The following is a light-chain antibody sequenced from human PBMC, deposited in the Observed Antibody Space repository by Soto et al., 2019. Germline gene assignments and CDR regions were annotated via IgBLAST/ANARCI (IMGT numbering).Light chain of an antibody. Sequence: DIQLTQSPSTLSASVGDRFTITCRASQIISSWLAWYQQKPGKAPKLLIYDASSLESGVPSRFSGSGSGTEFTLTISGLQPDDFATYYCQQYHSYFGQGTKVDIK. CDR3: QQYHSY. V-gene: IGKV1-5*01. CDR2: DAS. CDR1: QIISSW. J-gene: IGKJ1*01.